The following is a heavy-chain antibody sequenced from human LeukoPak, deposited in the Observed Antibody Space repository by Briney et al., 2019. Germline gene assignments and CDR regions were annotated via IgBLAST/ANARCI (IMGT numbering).Heavy chain of an antibody. CDR1: GGSFSGYY. J-gene: IGHJ5*02. CDR3: ARRVTSNWFDP. Sequence: SETLSLTCAVYGGSFSGYYWSWIRQPPGKGLEWIGEINHSGSTNYNPSLKSRVTTSVDTSKNQFSLRLSSVTAADTAVYYCARRVTSNWFDPWGQGTLVTVSS. CDR2: INHSGST. V-gene: IGHV4-34*01. D-gene: IGHD2-21*02.